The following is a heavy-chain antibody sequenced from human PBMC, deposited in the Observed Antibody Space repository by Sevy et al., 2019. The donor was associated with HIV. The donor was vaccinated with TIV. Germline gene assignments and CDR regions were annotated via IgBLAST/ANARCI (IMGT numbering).Heavy chain of an antibody. CDR2: IKQDGSDK. CDR1: GFTLSNYW. J-gene: IGHJ4*02. V-gene: IGHV3-7*01. Sequence: GGSLRLSYAASGFTLSNYWMSWVRQAPGKGLEWVANIKQDGSDKYYVDSVKGRFTISRDNAKNSLYLQMNSLRAEDTAVYYCARGLFSARYYENYWGQGTLVTVSS. CDR3: ARGLFSARYYENY. D-gene: IGHD1-26*01.